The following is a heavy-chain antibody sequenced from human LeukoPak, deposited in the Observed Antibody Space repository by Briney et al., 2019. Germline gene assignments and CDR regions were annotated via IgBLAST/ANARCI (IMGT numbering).Heavy chain of an antibody. J-gene: IGHJ5*02. V-gene: IGHV4-61*01. CDR3: ARSGVTALSWVAP. CDR1: GDSVSSGSYY. D-gene: IGHD2-21*02. CDR2: ISYSGST. Sequence: PSETLSLTCTVSGDSVSSGSYYWSWIRQPPGKGLEWIGYISYSGSTNYNPSLKSRITISVDTSKNQFSLKLSSVTAADTAVYYCARSGVTALSWVAPWGQGTLVTVSS.